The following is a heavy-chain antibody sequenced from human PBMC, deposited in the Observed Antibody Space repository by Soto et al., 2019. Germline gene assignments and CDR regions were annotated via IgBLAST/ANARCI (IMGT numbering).Heavy chain of an antibody. CDR2: IFYSGST. CDR1: SGSISSTIYS. V-gene: IGHV4-39*01. Sequence: QLQLQESGPGLVKPSETLSLTCTVSSGSISSTIYSWDWIRQPPGKGLEWIGSIFYSGSTYYNPSLKCRVTISVDTSRNQFSLTLTSVTAADTAVYYWARQCRGVTCHWFVPWGQGTLVTVSS. J-gene: IGHJ5*02. CDR3: ARQCRGVTCHWFVP. D-gene: IGHD2-15*01.